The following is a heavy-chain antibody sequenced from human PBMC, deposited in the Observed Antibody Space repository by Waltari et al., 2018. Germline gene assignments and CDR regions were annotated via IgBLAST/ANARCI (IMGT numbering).Heavy chain of an antibody. Sequence: EVQLVESGGGLVKPGGSLRLSCAASGFTFSTYSMNWVRQAPGKGLEWVSSISTSSSYRYYADSVKGRFTIARDNAKNSLYLQMNSRRAEDTAFYYCARVVDYSNYFDYWGQGTLVTVSS. CDR3: ARVVDYSNYFDY. CDR1: GFTFSTYS. D-gene: IGHD4-4*01. J-gene: IGHJ4*02. V-gene: IGHV3-21*01. CDR2: ISTSSSYR.